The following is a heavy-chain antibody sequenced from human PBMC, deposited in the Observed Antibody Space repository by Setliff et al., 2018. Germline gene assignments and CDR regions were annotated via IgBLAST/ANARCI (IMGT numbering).Heavy chain of an antibody. CDR1: GYTFTSYA. CDR3: ASPGATSAFDI. D-gene: IGHD1-26*01. CDR2: VNTNTGNP. Sequence: ASVKVSCKASGYTFTSYAMNWVRQAPGQGLEWMGWVNTNTGNPTYAQGFTGRFVFSLDTSVSTAYLQISSLKAEDTAVYYCASPGATSAFDIWGQGTMVTVSS. J-gene: IGHJ3*02. V-gene: IGHV7-4-1*02.